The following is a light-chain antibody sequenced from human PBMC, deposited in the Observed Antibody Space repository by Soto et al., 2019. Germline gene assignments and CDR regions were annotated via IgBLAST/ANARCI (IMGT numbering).Light chain of an antibody. J-gene: IGKJ1*01. CDR3: QQYGSSSWT. Sequence: EVVLTQSPGTLSLSPGERATLSCRASQSVSSSYLVWYQQKPGQAPRLLIYGTSSRATGIPDRFSGSGSGTDFTLTISRLEPEDFAVYYCQQYGSSSWTVGQGTKVDIK. CDR1: QSVSSSY. CDR2: GTS. V-gene: IGKV3-20*01.